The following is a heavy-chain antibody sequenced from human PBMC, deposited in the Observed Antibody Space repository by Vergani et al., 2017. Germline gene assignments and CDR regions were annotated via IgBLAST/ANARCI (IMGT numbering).Heavy chain of an antibody. CDR3: VKDMTVTPDYYFDF. D-gene: IGHD3-22*01. J-gene: IGHJ4*02. V-gene: IGHV3-30*02. CDR2: IRDDESRK. Sequence: QEQLVESGGGVVQPGGSLRLSCTAASGSTFTTYGVHWVRQAPGKGLEWVAFIRDDESRKYYADSVNGRFTISRDNSKKVLDLQMDSLRADDTAIYYCVKDMTVTPDYYFDFWGLGILVTVSS. CDR1: GSTFTTYG.